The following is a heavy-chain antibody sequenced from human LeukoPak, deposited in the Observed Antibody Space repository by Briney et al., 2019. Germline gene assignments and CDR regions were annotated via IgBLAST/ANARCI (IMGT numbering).Heavy chain of an antibody. CDR2: INSTSRTL. CDR3: ARDHHRRLYDSQARNTFDI. J-gene: IGHJ3*02. V-gene: IGHV3-48*01. CDR1: GFTFSSYN. Sequence: GGSLRLSCAASGFTFSSYNMNWVRQAPGKGLEWVSYINSTSRTLYYADSVKGRFTISRDNAKNSLYLQMNSLRTEDTAVYYCARDHHRRLYDSQARNTFDIWGQGTMVTVSS. D-gene: IGHD3-22*01.